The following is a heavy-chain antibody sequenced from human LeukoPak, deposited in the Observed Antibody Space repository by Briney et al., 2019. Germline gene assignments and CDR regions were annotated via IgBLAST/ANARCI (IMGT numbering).Heavy chain of an antibody. Sequence: GGSLRLSCAASGFTFSSYGMSWVRQAPGKGLEWVSAISGSGGSTYYADSVKGRFTISRDNSKNTLYLQMNSLRAEDTAVYYCAKEFSDYYYYYMDVWGKGTTVTVSS. CDR2: ISGSGGST. V-gene: IGHV3-23*01. CDR3: AKEFSDYYYYYMDV. CDR1: GFTFSSYG. J-gene: IGHJ6*03.